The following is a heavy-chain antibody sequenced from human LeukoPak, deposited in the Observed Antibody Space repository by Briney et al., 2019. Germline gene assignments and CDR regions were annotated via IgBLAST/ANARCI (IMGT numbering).Heavy chain of an antibody. CDR2: IYYSGST. J-gene: IGHJ4*02. D-gene: IGHD6-6*01. CDR1: GGSISSYY. V-gene: IGHV4-59*01. Sequence: SETLSLTCTDPGGSISSYYWSWIRQPPGKGLEWIGYIYYSGSTNYNPSLQSRATISVDTSKNQFSLKLSSVTAADTAVYYCARGSIAARPDGLFDYWGQGTLVTVSS. CDR3: ARGSIAARPDGLFDY.